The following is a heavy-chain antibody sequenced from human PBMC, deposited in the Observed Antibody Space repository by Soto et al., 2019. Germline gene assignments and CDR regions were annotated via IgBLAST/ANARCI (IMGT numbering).Heavy chain of an antibody. CDR1: GFTFSSYA. Sequence: GGSLRLSCAASGFTFSSYAVSWVRQAPGKGLEWVLAISGSGGSTYYADSVKGRFTISRDNSKNTLYLQMNSLRAEDTAVYYCAKRPYYYGSGSYYNSYAFDIWSQGTMVTVSS. J-gene: IGHJ3*02. D-gene: IGHD3-10*01. V-gene: IGHV3-23*01. CDR3: AKRPYYYGSGSYYNSYAFDI. CDR2: ISGSGGST.